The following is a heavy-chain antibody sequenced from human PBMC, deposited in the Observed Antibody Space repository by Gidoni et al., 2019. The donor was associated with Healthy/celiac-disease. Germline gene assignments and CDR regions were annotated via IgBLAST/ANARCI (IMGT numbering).Heavy chain of an antibody. J-gene: IGHJ4*02. CDR1: GFTFSNAW. CDR2: IKSKTDGGTT. D-gene: IGHD1-26*01. V-gene: IGHV3-15*01. CDR3: TAQPQWELLADY. Sequence: EVQLVESGGGLVKPGGSLRLSCAASGFTFSNAWMSCVRQAPGKGLEWVGRIKSKTDGGTTDYAAPVKGRFTISRDDSKNTLYLQMNSLKTEDTAVYYCTAQPQWELLADYWGQGTLVTVSS.